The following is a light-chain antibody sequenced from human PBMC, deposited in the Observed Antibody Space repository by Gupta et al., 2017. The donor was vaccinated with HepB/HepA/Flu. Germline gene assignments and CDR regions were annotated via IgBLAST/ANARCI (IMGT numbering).Light chain of an antibody. CDR3: MQALQTRIT. J-gene: IGKJ5*01. V-gene: IGKV2-28*01. CDR2: LGS. Sequence: DIVMTQSPLSLPVTPGEPASISCRSSQSLLHSNGYNYLDWYLQKPGQSPQLLIYLGSNRASGVPDRFSGSGSGTGFTLKISRVEAEDVGVYYCMQALQTRITFGQGTRLEIK. CDR1: QSLLHSNGYNY.